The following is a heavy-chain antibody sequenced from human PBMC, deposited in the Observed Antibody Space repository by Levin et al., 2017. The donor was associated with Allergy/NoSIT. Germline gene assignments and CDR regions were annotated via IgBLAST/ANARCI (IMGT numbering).Heavy chain of an antibody. CDR2: ISSSGSTI. V-gene: IGHV3-48*03. CDR3: ARDGSGGTINSWFDP. Sequence: GGSLRLSCAASGFTFSSYEMNWVRQAPGKGLEWVSYISSSGSTIYYADSVKGRFTISRDNAKNSLYLQMNSLRAEDTAVYYCARDGSGGTINSWFDPWGQGTLVTVSS. CDR1: GFTFSSYE. D-gene: IGHD1-7*01. J-gene: IGHJ5*02.